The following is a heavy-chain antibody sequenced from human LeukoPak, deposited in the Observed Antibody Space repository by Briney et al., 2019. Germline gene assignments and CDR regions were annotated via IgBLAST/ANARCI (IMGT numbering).Heavy chain of an antibody. CDR3: VVVVEPPDSDGFDV. D-gene: IGHD1-14*01. CDR2: INADGSTA. J-gene: IGHJ3*01. V-gene: IGHV3-74*01. Sequence: PGGSLRLSCAASGFTFGNSWVHWVRQAPGKGLVWGSLINADGSTATYADSVKGLFTISRDNARNTLSLQMNRLTIEDTAVYYCVVVVEPPDSDGFDVWGQGTMITVSS. CDR1: GFTFGNSW.